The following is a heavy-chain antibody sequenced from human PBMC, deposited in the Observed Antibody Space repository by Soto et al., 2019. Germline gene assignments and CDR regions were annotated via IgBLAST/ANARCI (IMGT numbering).Heavy chain of an antibody. D-gene: IGHD3-3*01. CDR1: GGSISSGGYS. Sequence: SETLSLTCAVSGGSISSGGYSWSWIRQPPGKGLEWIGYIYHSGSTYYNPSLKSRVTISVDRSKNQFSLKLSSVTAADTAVYYCARGGYDFWSGPRMDVWGQRTTVTVSS. CDR2: IYHSGST. CDR3: ARGGYDFWSGPRMDV. V-gene: IGHV4-30-2*01. J-gene: IGHJ6*02.